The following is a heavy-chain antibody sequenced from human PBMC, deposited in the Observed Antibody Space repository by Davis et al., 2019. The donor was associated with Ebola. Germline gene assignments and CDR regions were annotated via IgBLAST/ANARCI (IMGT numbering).Heavy chain of an antibody. D-gene: IGHD4-17*01. CDR3: ARESTVTFYYYYGMDV. Sequence: GGSLRLSCAASGFTFSSYGMHWVRQAPGKGLEWVAVIWYDGSNKYYADSVKGRFTISRDNSKNTLYLKMNSLRAEDTAVYYCARESTVTFYYYYGMDVWGQGTTVTVSS. V-gene: IGHV3-33*01. CDR1: GFTFSSYG. J-gene: IGHJ6*02. CDR2: IWYDGSNK.